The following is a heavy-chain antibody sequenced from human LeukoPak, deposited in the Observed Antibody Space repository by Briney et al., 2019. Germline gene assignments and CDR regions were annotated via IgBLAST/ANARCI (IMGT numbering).Heavy chain of an antibody. CDR2: IKHDGSEK. Sequence: GGSLRLSCEASGFTFSNYWMSWVRQAPGKGLEWVANIKHDGSEKYYVDSVKGRFTISRDNAKNSLYLQMNSLRAEDTAVYYCARGVILWFGVKQYYFDYWGQGTLVTVSS. V-gene: IGHV3-7*01. J-gene: IGHJ4*02. CDR1: GFTFSNYW. CDR3: ARGVILWFGVKQYYFDY. D-gene: IGHD3-10*01.